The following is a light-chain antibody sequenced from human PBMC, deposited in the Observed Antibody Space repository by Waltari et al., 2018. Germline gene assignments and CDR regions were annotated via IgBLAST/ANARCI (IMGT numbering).Light chain of an antibody. CDR2: DAS. CDR3: QQYNNWPRT. V-gene: IGKV3D-15*01. Sequence: EIVLTQSPATLSLSPGERATLSCRASQSVSSKLAWYQQKPGQAPRLLMYDASNRATGIPARFSGSGSGTDFTLSISSLQSEDFAIYYCQQYNNWPRTFGQGTKVEIK. J-gene: IGKJ1*01. CDR1: QSVSSK.